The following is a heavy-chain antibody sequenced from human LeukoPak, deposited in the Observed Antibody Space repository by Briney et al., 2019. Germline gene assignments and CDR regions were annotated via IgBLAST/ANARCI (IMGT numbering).Heavy chain of an antibody. D-gene: IGHD3-16*01. CDR2: VYSGGST. CDR1: GFTVPNNY. Sequence: PGGSLRLSCAVSGFTVPNNYMSWVRQAPGKGLEWISVVYSGGSTYYADSVKGRFTISRDNARNSLYLQMNGLRDEDTAVYYCARDHNWGFDHWGQGTLVTVSS. V-gene: IGHV3-53*01. CDR3: ARDHNWGFDH. J-gene: IGHJ4*02.